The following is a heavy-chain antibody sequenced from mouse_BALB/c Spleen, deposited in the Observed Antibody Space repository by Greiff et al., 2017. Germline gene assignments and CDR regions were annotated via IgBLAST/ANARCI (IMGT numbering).Heavy chain of an antibody. Sequence: QVQLQQSGAELVKPGASVKLSCKASGYTFTSYYMYWVKQRPGQGLEWIGGINPSNGGTNFNEKFKSKATLTVDKSSSTAYMQLSSLTSEDSAVYYCTRIGWRYAMDDWGQGTSVTVSS. CDR3: TRIGWRYAMDD. D-gene: IGHD2-14*01. CDR1: GYTFTSYY. CDR2: INPSNGGT. J-gene: IGHJ4*01. V-gene: IGHV1S81*02.